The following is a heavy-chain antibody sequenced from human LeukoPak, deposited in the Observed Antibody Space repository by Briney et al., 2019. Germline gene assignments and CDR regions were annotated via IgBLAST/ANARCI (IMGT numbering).Heavy chain of an antibody. CDR3: AKAAGSGSYYRGSRIQYYFDY. D-gene: IGHD3-10*01. CDR2: ISGSGGST. CDR1: GFTFSSYA. J-gene: IGHJ4*02. V-gene: IGHV3-23*01. Sequence: GGSLRLSCAASGFTFSSYAMSWVRQAPGKGLEWVSAISGSGGSTYYADSVKGRFTISRDNSKNTLYLQMSSLRAEDTAVYYCAKAAGSGSYYRGSRIQYYFDYWGQGTLVTVSS.